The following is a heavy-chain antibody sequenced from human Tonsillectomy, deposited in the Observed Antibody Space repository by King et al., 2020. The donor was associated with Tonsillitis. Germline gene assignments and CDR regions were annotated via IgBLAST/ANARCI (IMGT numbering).Heavy chain of an antibody. V-gene: IGHV3-7*03. D-gene: IGHD6-19*01. CDR1: GFIFSHYW. CDR3: ARDDGGSPSAFDY. Sequence: VQLVESGRDLVQPGGSLRLSCAASGFIFSHYWMTWVRQAPGKGLEWVADIRQDGSTMYYVDSVKGRFIISRDNAKNSLYLQMNSLRAEDTAVYYCARDDGGSPSAFDYWGQGTLVTVSS. J-gene: IGHJ4*02. CDR2: IRQDGSTM.